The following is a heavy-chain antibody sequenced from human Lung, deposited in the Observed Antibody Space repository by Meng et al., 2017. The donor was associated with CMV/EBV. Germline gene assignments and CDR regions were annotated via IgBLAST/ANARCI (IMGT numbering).Heavy chain of an antibody. J-gene: IGHJ4*02. V-gene: IGHV3-23*01. CDR1: RFTFSSYA. D-gene: IGHD2-2*01. CDR2: ISGGGGST. CDR3: ARATLEYCSSTSCYPFDY. Sequence: GRSLRLXCPASRFTFSSYAMTWVRQAPGKVLEWVSVISGGGGSTYYADSVKGRFTISRDNSKNTLYLQVNSMRAEDTAVYYGARATLEYCSSTSCYPFDYXGQGXLVTVSS.